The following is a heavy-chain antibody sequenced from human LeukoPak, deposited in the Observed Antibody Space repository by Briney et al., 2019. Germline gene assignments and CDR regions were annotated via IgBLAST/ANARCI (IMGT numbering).Heavy chain of an antibody. J-gene: IGHJ4*02. V-gene: IGHV3-33*01. CDR3: ARVKWELPPYFDY. CDR1: GFTFRNYG. D-gene: IGHD1-26*01. CDR2: IWYDGSNK. Sequence: PGGSLRLSCAASGFTFRNYGMHWVRQAPGKGLEWVAVIWYDGSNKYYVDSVKGRFTISRDNSKNTLYLQMNSLRAEDTAVYYCARVKWELPPYFDYWGQGTLVTVSS.